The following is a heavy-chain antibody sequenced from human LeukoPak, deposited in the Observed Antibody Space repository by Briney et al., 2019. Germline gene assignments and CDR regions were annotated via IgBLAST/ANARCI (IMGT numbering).Heavy chain of an antibody. D-gene: IGHD6-19*01. Sequence: GGSLRLSCAASRFTFSNYWMSWVRQAPGKGLEWVANIKQDGSENFYVDSVKGRFTISRDNAKKSLYLQMNSLRVEDTAVYYCARVQGSSGPGIFEYWGQGTLDTVSS. CDR2: IKQDGSEN. V-gene: IGHV3-7*01. CDR3: ARVQGSSGPGIFEY. CDR1: RFTFSNYW. J-gene: IGHJ4*02.